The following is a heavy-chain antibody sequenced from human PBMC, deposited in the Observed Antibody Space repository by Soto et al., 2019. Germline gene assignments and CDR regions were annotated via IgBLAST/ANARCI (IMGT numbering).Heavy chain of an antibody. CDR1: GDTFTDYY. CDR3: ARGGHVVVVTAALDY. J-gene: IGHJ4*02. CDR2: VNPSGGHT. D-gene: IGHD2-21*02. V-gene: IGHV1-46*01. Sequence: QVQLMQSGAEVKKPRASVKVSCKASGDTFTDYYIHWVRQAPGQGLEWMGTVNPSGGHTTYAQHFRGRVTMTRDTSTSTLYMELTSLTSDDTAIYYCARGGHVVVVTAALDYWGQGTLVTVSS.